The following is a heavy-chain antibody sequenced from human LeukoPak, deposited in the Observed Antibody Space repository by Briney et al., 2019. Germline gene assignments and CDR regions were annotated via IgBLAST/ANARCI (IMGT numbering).Heavy chain of an antibody. Sequence: PGGSLRLSCAASGFTFNTYAMSWVRQAPGKGLEWVSSNSGSGGSTYYADSVEGRFIISRDNSKNTLYLQMNSLRAEDTAVYYCAKRGLGDREAFDIWGQGTMVTVSS. D-gene: IGHD2-21*02. CDR1: GFTFNTYA. V-gene: IGHV3-23*01. CDR2: NSGSGGST. J-gene: IGHJ3*02. CDR3: AKRGLGDREAFDI.